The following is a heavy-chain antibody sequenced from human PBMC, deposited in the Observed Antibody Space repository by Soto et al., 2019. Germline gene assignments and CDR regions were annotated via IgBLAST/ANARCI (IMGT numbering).Heavy chain of an antibody. CDR2: IYHSGNT. D-gene: IGHD3-3*01. J-gene: IGHJ4*02. V-gene: IGHV4-38-2*01. Sequence: SETLSLTCAVSGYSISLGYYWGWIRQPPGKGLEWIGSIYHSGNTYYNPSLKSRVSISLDTSKNHFSLELTSVTAADTAVYYCARGGQDFWSGPFDYWGRGALVTVSS. CDR3: ARGGQDFWSGPFDY. CDR1: GYSISLGYY.